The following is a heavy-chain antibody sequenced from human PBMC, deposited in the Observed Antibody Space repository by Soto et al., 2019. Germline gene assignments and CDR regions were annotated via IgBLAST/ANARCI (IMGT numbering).Heavy chain of an antibody. D-gene: IGHD3-10*01. Sequence: GASVKVSRKASGYTFTSYDINWVRQATGQGLEWMGWMNPNSGNAGYAQKFQGRVTMTRNTSISTAYMELSSLRSEDTAVYYCARDYYYGAGSYYYYYMDVWGKGTTVTVSS. CDR2: MNPNSGNA. J-gene: IGHJ6*03. V-gene: IGHV1-8*01. CDR3: ARDYYYGAGSYYYYYMDV. CDR1: GYTFTSYD.